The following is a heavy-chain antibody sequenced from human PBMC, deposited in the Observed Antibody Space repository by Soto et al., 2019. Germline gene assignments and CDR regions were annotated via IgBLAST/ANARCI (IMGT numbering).Heavy chain of an antibody. Sequence: SETLSLTCSVSGASISSYYWTWIRQPPGGGLEWIGYMHHTQGTNDNPSLRGRVHMSIDTSMNQFSLRLTSVTAADTAVYYCARVPFVGYFDWLDPWGHGTLVTAPQ. CDR2: MHHTQGT. D-gene: IGHD3-9*01. CDR1: GASISSYY. J-gene: IGHJ5*02. V-gene: IGHV4-59*01. CDR3: ARVPFVGYFDWLDP.